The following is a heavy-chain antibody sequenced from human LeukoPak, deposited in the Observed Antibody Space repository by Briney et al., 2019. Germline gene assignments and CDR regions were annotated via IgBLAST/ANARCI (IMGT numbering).Heavy chain of an antibody. J-gene: IGHJ4*02. CDR2: ISGSGGST. CDR1: GFTFSDYY. CDR3: AKGPVVIKPYYFDY. D-gene: IGHD3-3*01. V-gene: IGHV3-23*01. Sequence: PGGSLRLSCAASGFTFSDYYMSWIRQAPGKGLEWVSAISGSGGSTYYADSVKGRFTISRDNSKNTLYLQMNSLRAEDTAVYYCAKGPVVIKPYYFDYWGQGTLVTVSS.